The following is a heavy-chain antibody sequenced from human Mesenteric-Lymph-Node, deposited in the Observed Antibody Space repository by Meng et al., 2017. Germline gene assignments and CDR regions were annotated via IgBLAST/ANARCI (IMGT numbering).Heavy chain of an antibody. D-gene: IGHD3-10*01. CDR1: GGSFSDYS. CDR2: INHSGST. CDR3: AGDYGSGSYYNFNWFDP. J-gene: IGHJ5*02. V-gene: IGHV4-34*01. Sequence: SQTLSLTCAVYGGSFSDYSWIWIRQPPGTGLDWIGEINHSGSTNYNPSLRSRLTISVDWSKNPLSLQLNSVTPEDTAVYYCAGDYGSGSYYNFNWFDPWGQGTLVTVSS.